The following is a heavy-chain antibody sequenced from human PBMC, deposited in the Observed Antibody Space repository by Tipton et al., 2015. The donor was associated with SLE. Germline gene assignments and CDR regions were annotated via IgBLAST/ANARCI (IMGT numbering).Heavy chain of an antibody. D-gene: IGHD6-13*01. J-gene: IGHJ3*02. CDR2: IYYSGST. CDR3: ARVSSSWTTGGAFDI. CDR1: GGSISSYY. V-gene: IGHV4-59*01. Sequence: LVQPSETLSLTCTVSGGSISSYYWSWIRQPPGKGLEWIGYIYYSGSTNYNPSLKSRVTISVDTSKNQFSLKLSSVTAADTAVYYCARVSSSWTTGGAFDIWGQGTMVTVSS.